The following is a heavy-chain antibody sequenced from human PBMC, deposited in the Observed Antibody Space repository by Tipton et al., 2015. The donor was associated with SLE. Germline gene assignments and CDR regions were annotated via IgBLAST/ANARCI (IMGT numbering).Heavy chain of an antibody. CDR1: GFTVNGDY. J-gene: IGHJ4*02. CDR2: INHSGIT. V-gene: IGHV4-34*01. Sequence: LRLSCAGSGFTVNGDYMTWVRQAPGKGLEWVGEINHSGITNYNPSLKSRVTVSVDTSKNQFSLKLSSVTAADTAVYYCARGRGSSGLDYWGQGTLVTVSS. D-gene: IGHD3-22*01. CDR3: ARGRGSSGLDY.